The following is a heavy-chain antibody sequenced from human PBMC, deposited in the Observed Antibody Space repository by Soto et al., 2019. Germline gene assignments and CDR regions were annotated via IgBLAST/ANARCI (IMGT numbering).Heavy chain of an antibody. CDR1: GGSFSSGSYY. CDR2: IYYSGST. Sequence: XATLSLTCTVSGGSFSSGSYYWSCIRQPPGKGLEWIGYIYYSGSTNYNPSLKSRVTISVDTSKNQFSLKLSSVTAADTAVYYCPTEGVSPYHYYYYGMDVWGQGTTVTVSS. D-gene: IGHD2-21*01. V-gene: IGHV4-61*01. J-gene: IGHJ6*02. CDR3: PTEGVSPYHYYYYGMDV.